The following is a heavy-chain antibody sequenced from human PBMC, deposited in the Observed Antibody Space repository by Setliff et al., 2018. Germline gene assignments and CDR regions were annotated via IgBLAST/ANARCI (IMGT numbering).Heavy chain of an antibody. CDR1: GYSFTSFD. CDR3: ARGVGAVGDF. Sequence: ASVKVSCKTSGYSFTSFDVSWVRQATGQGLEWLGYIKLSDGGTKYAQKFQGRVTMTRDISTSTFYMELSSLTSEDTALYYCARGVGAVGDFWGQGTLVTVSS. CDR2: IKLSDGGT. D-gene: IGHD1-26*01. V-gene: IGHV1-8*01. J-gene: IGHJ4*02.